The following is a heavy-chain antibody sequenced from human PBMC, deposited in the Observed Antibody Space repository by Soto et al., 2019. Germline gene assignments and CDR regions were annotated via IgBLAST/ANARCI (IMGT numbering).Heavy chain of an antibody. J-gene: IGHJ5*02. V-gene: IGHV3-33*03. CDR1: GFTSSSYG. Sequence: GGSLRLSCAASGFTSSSYGMHWVRQAPGKGLEWEAVIWYDGSNKYYADSVKGRFTISGDNSKNTLYLQMNSLRAEDTAVYYCARSRVAPAASGWFDPWGQGTLVTVSS. D-gene: IGHD2-2*01. CDR2: IWYDGSNK. CDR3: ARSRVAPAASGWFDP.